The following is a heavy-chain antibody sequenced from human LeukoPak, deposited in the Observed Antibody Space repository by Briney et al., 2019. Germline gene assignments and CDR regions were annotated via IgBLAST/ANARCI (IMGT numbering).Heavy chain of an antibody. CDR3: ARAPDCSSTSCYYYYMDV. J-gene: IGHJ6*03. CDR1: GGTFSSYA. Sequence: SVKVSCKASGGTFSSYAISWVRQAPGQGLEWMGGIIPIFGTANYAQKFQGRVTITTDESMSTAYMELSSLRSEDTAVYYCARAPDCSSTSCYYYYMDVWGKGTTVTVSS. V-gene: IGHV1-69*05. D-gene: IGHD2-2*01. CDR2: IIPIFGTA.